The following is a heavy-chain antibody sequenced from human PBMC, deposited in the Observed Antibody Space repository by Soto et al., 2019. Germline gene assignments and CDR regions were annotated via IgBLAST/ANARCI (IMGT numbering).Heavy chain of an antibody. CDR3: AHRMVRGVIEVGRKAYYFDY. Sequence: QITLKESGPTLVKPTQTLTLACTFSGFSLSTSGVGVGWIRQPPGKALEWLALIYWNDDKRYSPSLKSRLTLTKPPSKNQVVLTMTNMDPVDTATYYCAHRMVRGVIEVGRKAYYFDYWGQGTLVTVSS. D-gene: IGHD3-10*01. J-gene: IGHJ4*02. V-gene: IGHV2-5*01. CDR1: GFSLSTSGVG. CDR2: IYWNDDK.